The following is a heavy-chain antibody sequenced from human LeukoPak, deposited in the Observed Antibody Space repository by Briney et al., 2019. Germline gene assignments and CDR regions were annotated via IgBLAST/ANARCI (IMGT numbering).Heavy chain of an antibody. CDR3: ARHGGYSYGANWFDP. CDR2: IYYSGST. CDR1: GGSISSYY. J-gene: IGHJ5*02. D-gene: IGHD5-18*01. Sequence: SETLCLTCTVSGGSISSYYWSWIRQPPGKELEWIGYIYYSGSTNYNPSLKSRVTISVDTSKNQFSLKLSSVTAADTAVYYCARHGGYSYGANWFDPWGQGTLVTVSS. V-gene: IGHV4-59*08.